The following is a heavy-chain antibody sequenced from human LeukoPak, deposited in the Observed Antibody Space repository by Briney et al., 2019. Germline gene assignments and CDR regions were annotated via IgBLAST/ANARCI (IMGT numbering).Heavy chain of an antibody. CDR2: INPNSGGT. D-gene: IGHD3-3*01. J-gene: IGHJ4*02. Sequence: GASVKVSCKASGYTFTGYYMHWVRQAPGQGLEWMGWINPNSGGTNYAQKFQGRVTMTRDTSISTAYMELSRLRSDDTAVYYCARAYDFWSGYRYYFDYWGQGTLVTVSS. V-gene: IGHV1-2*02. CDR3: ARAYDFWSGYRYYFDY. CDR1: GYTFTGYY.